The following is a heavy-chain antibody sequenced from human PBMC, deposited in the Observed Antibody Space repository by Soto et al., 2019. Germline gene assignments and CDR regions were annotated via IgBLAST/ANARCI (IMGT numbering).Heavy chain of an antibody. V-gene: IGHV4-31*03. Sequence: SETLSLTCTVSGGSISSGGYYWSWIRQHPGKGLEWIGYIYYSGSTYYNPSLKSRVTISVDTSKNQFSLKLSSVTAADTAVYYCAIGIAAVTFDIWGQGTMVTVSS. D-gene: IGHD6-13*01. CDR3: AIGIAAVTFDI. CDR1: GGSISSGGYY. J-gene: IGHJ3*02. CDR2: IYYSGST.